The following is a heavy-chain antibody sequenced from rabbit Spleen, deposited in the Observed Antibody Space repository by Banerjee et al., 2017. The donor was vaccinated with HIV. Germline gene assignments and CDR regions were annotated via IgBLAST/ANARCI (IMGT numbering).Heavy chain of an antibody. V-gene: IGHV1S45*01. CDR1: GFSLSNNYI. CDR2: IYSGSSGST. J-gene: IGHJ4*01. CDR3: ARGSAAMTMVITGYYLNL. D-gene: IGHD2-1*01. Sequence: QEQLEASGGDLVKPGGSLALTCTASGFSLSNNYIMYWVRQAPGKGLEWIGYIYSGSSGSTYYASWAKGRFTISKTSSTTVTLQMTSLTAADTATYFCARGSAAMTMVITGYYLNLWGPGTLVTVS.